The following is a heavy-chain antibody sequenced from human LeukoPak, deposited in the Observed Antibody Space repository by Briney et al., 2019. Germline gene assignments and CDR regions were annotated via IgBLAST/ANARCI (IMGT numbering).Heavy chain of an antibody. Sequence: GGSLRLSCAASGFTFSSHDMHWVRQAPGKGLEWVAFIRYDGSNKYYTDSVRGRFTISRDNPKNTLYLQMNSLRTEDTAAYYCAKLGTYWGQGALVTVSS. CDR3: AKLGTY. V-gene: IGHV3-30*02. J-gene: IGHJ4*02. CDR2: IRYDGSNK. D-gene: IGHD7-27*01. CDR1: GFTFSSHD.